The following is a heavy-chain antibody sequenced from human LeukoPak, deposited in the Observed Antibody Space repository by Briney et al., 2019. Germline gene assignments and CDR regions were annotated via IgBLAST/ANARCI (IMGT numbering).Heavy chain of an antibody. CDR2: IYHSGST. CDR3: ASLEHSSGWRPYYYYYYMDV. CDR1: GFTFSDYN. J-gene: IGHJ6*03. D-gene: IGHD6-19*01. Sequence: GSLRLSCAASGFTFSDYNMRWIRQPPGKGLEWIGSIYHSGSTYYNPSLKSRVTISVDTSKNQFSLKLSSVTAADTAVYYCASLEHSSGWRPYYYYYYMDVWGKGTTVTVSS. V-gene: IGHV4-38-2*01.